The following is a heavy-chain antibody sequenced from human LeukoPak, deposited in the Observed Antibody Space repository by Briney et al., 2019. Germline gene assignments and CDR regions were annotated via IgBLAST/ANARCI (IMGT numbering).Heavy chain of an antibody. CDR1: GGGVSSNIAA. J-gene: IGHJ6*02. CDR3: ARDREYYYGSGRSHYGMDV. D-gene: IGHD3-10*01. Sequence: QTLSLTCAISGGGVSSNIAAWSWVRPSPSRSLEWVGRTYYRVKWHNDYAASVDRRITIKPDTSKNQFPLRLNSVTPEDTAVYYCARDREYYYGSGRSHYGMDVWGQGTTLTVSS. CDR2: TYYRVKWHN. V-gene: IGHV6-1*01.